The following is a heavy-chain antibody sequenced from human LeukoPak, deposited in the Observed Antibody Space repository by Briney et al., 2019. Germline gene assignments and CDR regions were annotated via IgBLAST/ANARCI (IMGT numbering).Heavy chain of an antibody. CDR2: ISSRSSTI. J-gene: IGHJ4*02. D-gene: IGHD3-10*01. V-gene: IGHV3-48*02. Sequence: PGGSLRLSCAASGFTFSNYNINWVRQAPGKGLEWLSYISSRSSTIYYADSVKGRFTISRDNAKNSLYLEMNSLRDEDTAVYYCARDLDASGSYCGQGTLVTVSS. CDR3: ARDLDASGSY. CDR1: GFTFSNYN.